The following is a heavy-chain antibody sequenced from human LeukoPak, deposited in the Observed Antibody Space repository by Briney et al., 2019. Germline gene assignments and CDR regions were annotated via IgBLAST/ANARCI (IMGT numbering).Heavy chain of an antibody. Sequence: ASVKVSCKASGYTFTSYDINWVRQATGQGLEWMGWMNPNSGNTGYAQKFQGRVTMTRNTSISTAYMELSSLRSEDTAVYYCARVGYSSGWYENPYYFDYWGQGTLVTVSS. CDR2: MNPNSGNT. D-gene: IGHD6-19*01. CDR1: GYTFTSYD. CDR3: ARVGYSSGWYENPYYFDY. J-gene: IGHJ4*02. V-gene: IGHV1-8*01.